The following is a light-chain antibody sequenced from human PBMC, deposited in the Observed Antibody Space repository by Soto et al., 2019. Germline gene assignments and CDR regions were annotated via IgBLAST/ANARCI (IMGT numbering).Light chain of an antibody. V-gene: IGLV1-51*01. CDR1: SSNIGNKH. CDR2: DNN. J-gene: IGLJ2*01. Sequence: QSVLTQPPSVSAAPGQKVTISCSGSSSNIGNKHVSWYQQFPGTAPKLLIYDNNNRPSGIPDRFSASKSGTSATLGITGLQTGDEADYYCGTWDSSLSAWVFGGGTQLTVL. CDR3: GTWDSSLSAWV.